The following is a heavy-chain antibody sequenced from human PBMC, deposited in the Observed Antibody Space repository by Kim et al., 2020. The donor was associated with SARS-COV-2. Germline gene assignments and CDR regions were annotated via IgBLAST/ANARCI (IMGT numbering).Heavy chain of an antibody. D-gene: IGHD6-13*01. Sequence: YANSVKGRVTISRDNSKNALYLQMNSLRAEDTAVYYRARDHSSSWGYFDYWGQGTLVTVSS. J-gene: IGHJ4*02. V-gene: IGHV3-33*01. CDR3: ARDHSSSWGYFDY.